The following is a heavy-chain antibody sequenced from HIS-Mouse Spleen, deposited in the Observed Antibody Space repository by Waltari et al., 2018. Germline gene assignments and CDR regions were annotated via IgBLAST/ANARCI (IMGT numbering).Heavy chain of an antibody. Sequence: QVQLQASGPGLVKPSETLSLTCTVPGRPISSSYWSWIRQPPGKGLEWIGYYSGSTNYNPSLKSRVTISVDTSKNQFSLKLSSVTAADTAVYYCARASRDLLLPRYFDLWGRGTLVTVSS. V-gene: IGHV4-59*01. CDR1: GRPISSSY. CDR2: YYSGST. J-gene: IGHJ2*01. CDR3: ARASRDLLLPRYFDL.